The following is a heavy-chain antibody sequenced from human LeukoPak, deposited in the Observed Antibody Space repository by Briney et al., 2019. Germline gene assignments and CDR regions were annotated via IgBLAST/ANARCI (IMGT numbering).Heavy chain of an antibody. Sequence: GASVKVSCKASGYTLTSYYMHWVRQAPGQGLEWMGIINPTVGDTIYAQKFQGRLTMTRDMSTSTVYMELSNLRSDDTAVYYCARYGFSTVWQGGWHAFDIWGQGTMVTVSS. D-gene: IGHD6-13*01. J-gene: IGHJ3*02. CDR3: ARYGFSTVWQGGWHAFDI. CDR1: GYTLTSYY. CDR2: INPTVGDT. V-gene: IGHV1-46*01.